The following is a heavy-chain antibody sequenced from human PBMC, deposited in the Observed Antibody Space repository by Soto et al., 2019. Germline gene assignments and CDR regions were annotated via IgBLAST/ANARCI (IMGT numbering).Heavy chain of an antibody. D-gene: IGHD2-2*01. CDR3: AKGIVVGVSAADY. CDR1: GFTVSTNH. J-gene: IGHJ4*02. Sequence: EVQLVESGGGLVQPGGSLRLSCAASGFTVSTNHVNWVRHAPGKGLEWVSVIRSGGDTFYADTVKGRFTISRDNSKNTLYIQMNSLRAEDTAMYYCAKGIVVGVSAADYWGQGTLVTVFS. V-gene: IGHV3-66*01. CDR2: IRSGGDT.